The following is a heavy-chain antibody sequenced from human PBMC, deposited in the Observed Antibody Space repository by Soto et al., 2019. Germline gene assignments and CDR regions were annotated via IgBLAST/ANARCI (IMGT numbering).Heavy chain of an antibody. D-gene: IGHD3-10*01. J-gene: IGHJ6*02. CDR3: ARVLSPLGSGSYYNTDTYYGMDV. CDR1: GDTFSSYA. Sequence: SVKVSCKASGDTFSSYAISWVRQAPGQGLEWMGGIIPIFGTANYAQKFQGRVTITADESTSTAYMELSSLRSEDTAVYYCARVLSPLGSGSYYNTDTYYGMDVWGQGTTVTVSS. CDR2: IIPIFGTA. V-gene: IGHV1-69*13.